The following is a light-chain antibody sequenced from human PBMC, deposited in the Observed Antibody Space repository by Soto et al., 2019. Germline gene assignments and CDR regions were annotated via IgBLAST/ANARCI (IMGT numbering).Light chain of an antibody. CDR2: LGS. V-gene: IGKV2-28*01. CDR3: LQPLQTPWT. Sequence: DIVMTQSPLSLPVTPGEPASISCRSSQSLLHSNGYNYLDWYLQKPGQSPQLLISLGSNRASGVPDRFSGSGSGTDFTLKISRVEAEDVGVYYCLQPLQTPWTFGQGTKVEIK. CDR1: QSLLHSNGYNY. J-gene: IGKJ1*01.